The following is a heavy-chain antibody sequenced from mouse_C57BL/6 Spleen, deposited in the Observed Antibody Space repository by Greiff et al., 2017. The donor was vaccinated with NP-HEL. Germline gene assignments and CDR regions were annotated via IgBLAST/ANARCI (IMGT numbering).Heavy chain of an antibody. Sequence: VQLQQSGPELVKPGASVKIPCKASGYAFTDYNMDWVKQSPGQSLEWIGDINPDNGGTIYNQKFKGKATLTVDKSSSTAYMELRSLTSEDTAVYDCARYISTVEGTWDYWGQGTSVTVSS. J-gene: IGHJ4*01. V-gene: IGHV1-18*01. CDR3: ARYISTVEGTWDY. CDR2: INPDNGGT. D-gene: IGHD1-1*01. CDR1: GYAFTDYN.